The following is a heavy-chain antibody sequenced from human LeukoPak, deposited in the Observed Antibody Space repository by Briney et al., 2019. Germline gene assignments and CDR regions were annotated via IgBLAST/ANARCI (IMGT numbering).Heavy chain of an antibody. CDR2: IYTSGST. CDR3: ARDLIVGATTT. D-gene: IGHD1-26*01. CDR1: GGSISIYY. Sequence: SETLSLTCTVSGGSISIYYWNWIRQPAGKGLEWIGRIYTSGSTNYNPSLKSRVTMSVDTSKNQFSLKLSSVTAADTAVYYCARDLIVGATTTWGQGTLVTVSS. J-gene: IGHJ5*02. V-gene: IGHV4-4*07.